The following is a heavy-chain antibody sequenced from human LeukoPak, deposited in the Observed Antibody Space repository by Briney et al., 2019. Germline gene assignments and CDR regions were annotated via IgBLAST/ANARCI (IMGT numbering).Heavy chain of an antibody. D-gene: IGHD3-10*01. V-gene: IGHV1-18*01. Sequence: ASVKVSCKASGYTFTRYTISWVRQAPGQGLEWLGWISAYNGHTKYAQKLQGRVTMTTDTSTGTVYMELRSLRSDDTAVYYCARGQVNRLLWVGELLSNINPFDSWGQGTLVTVSS. CDR2: ISAYNGHT. CDR3: ARGQVNRLLWVGELLSNINPFDS. J-gene: IGHJ4*02. CDR1: GYTFTRYT.